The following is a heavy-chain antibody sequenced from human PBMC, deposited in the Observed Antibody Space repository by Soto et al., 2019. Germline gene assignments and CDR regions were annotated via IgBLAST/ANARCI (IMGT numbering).Heavy chain of an antibody. V-gene: IGHV5-10-1*01. CDR3: ASLNHYCGGDCYSDFDY. Sequence: GESLKISCKGSGYSFTSYWISWVRQMPGKGLEWMGRIDPSDSYTNYSPSFQGHVTISADKSISTAYLQWSSLKASDTAMYYCASLNHYCGGDCYSDFDYWGQGTLVTVSS. CDR2: IDPSDSYT. J-gene: IGHJ4*02. D-gene: IGHD2-21*02. CDR1: GYSFTSYW.